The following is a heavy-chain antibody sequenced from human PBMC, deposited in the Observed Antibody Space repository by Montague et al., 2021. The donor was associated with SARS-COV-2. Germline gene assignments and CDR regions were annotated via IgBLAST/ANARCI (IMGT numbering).Heavy chain of an antibody. CDR1: GFSLRANRMC. J-gene: IGHJ5*02. CDR2: IYWDDGK. D-gene: IGHD6-19*01. CDR3: ARVAVGGCPQFDH. Sequence: PALVKPTQTLTLTCTFSGFSLRANRMCVGWIRQPPGKALEWLALIYWDDGKRYTPSLRSRVTITRDTAKKLVVLTMTNVDPDDSATYYCARVAVGGCPQFDHWGQGTLVTVSS. V-gene: IGHV2-5*02.